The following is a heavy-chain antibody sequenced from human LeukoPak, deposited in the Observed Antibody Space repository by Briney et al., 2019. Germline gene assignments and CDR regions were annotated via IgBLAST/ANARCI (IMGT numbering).Heavy chain of an antibody. J-gene: IGHJ4*02. D-gene: IGHD1-26*01. CDR3: ATEVRWELLR. CDR2: FDPEDGET. V-gene: IGHV1-24*01. CDR1: GYTLTELS. Sequence: GASVKVSCKXSGYTLTELSMHWVRQAPGKGLEWMGGFDPEDGETIYAQKFQGRVTITEDTSTDTAYMDLSSLRSEDTAVYSCATEVRWELLRWGQGTLVTVSS.